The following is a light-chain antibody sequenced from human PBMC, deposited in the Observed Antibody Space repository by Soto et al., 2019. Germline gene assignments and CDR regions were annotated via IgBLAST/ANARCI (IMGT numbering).Light chain of an antibody. CDR1: QSVSSN. Sequence: IVMTQAPATLSVSPGERATLSFRASQSVSSNLAWYQQKPGQAPRLLIYGASSRATDVPDRFSGSGSGTDFTLTINRLEPEDFAVYYCQHYGRSRTFGQGTKVDI. J-gene: IGKJ1*01. CDR2: GAS. CDR3: QHYGRSRT. V-gene: IGKV3-20*01.